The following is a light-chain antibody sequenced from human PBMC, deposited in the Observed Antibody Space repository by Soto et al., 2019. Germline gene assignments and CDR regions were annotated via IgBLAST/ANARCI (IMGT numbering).Light chain of an antibody. CDR2: SAS. Sequence: DIQLTQSPSFLSASVGDRVTITCRASQGISSFLAWYQQKPGKAPSLLIYSASTLQSGVPSRFSGSGSGTDFTLTISSLQPEDFATYYCQRLNSFPWTFGQGTKVEIK. J-gene: IGKJ1*01. V-gene: IGKV1-9*01. CDR3: QRLNSFPWT. CDR1: QGISSF.